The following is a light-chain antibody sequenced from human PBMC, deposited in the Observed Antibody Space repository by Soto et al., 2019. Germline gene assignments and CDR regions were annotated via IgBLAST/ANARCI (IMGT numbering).Light chain of an antibody. V-gene: IGKV3-11*01. CDR3: QHRACWHPALT. CDR1: ESVSNS. J-gene: IGKJ4*01. Sequence: VLTQSPATLSLSPGERATLSCRASESVSNSLAWYQHKPGQAPRILIYNASNRATGIPARFSGSGSGTDLTLTISSLEPEDFAVYFCQHRACWHPALTFGVGTKVDIX. CDR2: NAS.